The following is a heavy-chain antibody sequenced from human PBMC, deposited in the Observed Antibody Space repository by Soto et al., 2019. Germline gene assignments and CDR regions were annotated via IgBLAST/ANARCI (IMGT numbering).Heavy chain of an antibody. CDR1: GGSFSDGRFY. D-gene: IGHD6-25*01. Sequence: QLQLQESGPGLVRPSETLSLTCTVSGGSFSDGRFYWGWIRQSPGKGLEWIGSLYRDGSADYNPSLQIRVTIPVATSKNQSSLKLTSGPAADTPLYYCGICKTSADATWGRGTLVTVPS. V-gene: IGHV4-39*01. J-gene: IGHJ5*02. CDR2: LYRDGSA. CDR3: GICKTSADAT.